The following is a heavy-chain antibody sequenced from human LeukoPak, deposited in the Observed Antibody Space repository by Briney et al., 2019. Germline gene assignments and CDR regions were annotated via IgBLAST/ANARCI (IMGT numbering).Heavy chain of an antibody. V-gene: IGHV1-2*02. D-gene: IGHD2-8*01. CDR3: ARVAYCTKGVCINFDL. CDR1: GYTFTGSY. CDR2: INPNSGAT. J-gene: IGHJ4*02. Sequence: GASVKVSCKASGYTFTGSYIHWMRQAPGQGLEWMEWINPNSGATKYAQKFQGRVTVTRDTSTSTAYMELSGLRPDDAAVYYCARVAYCTKGVCINFDLWGQGTLVTVSS.